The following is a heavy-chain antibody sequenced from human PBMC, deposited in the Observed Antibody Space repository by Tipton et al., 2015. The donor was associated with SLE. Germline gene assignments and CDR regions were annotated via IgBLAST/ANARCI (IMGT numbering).Heavy chain of an antibody. J-gene: IGHJ4*02. Sequence: SLRLSCTASGFTFSSYAMHWVRQAPGKGLEWVAVISYDGSNKYYADSVKGRFTISRDNSKNTLYLQMNSLRAEDTAVYYCARGKVGATGWWYFDYWGQGTLVTVSS. V-gene: IGHV3-30-3*01. D-gene: IGHD1-26*01. CDR3: ARGKVGATGWWYFDY. CDR2: ISYDGSNK. CDR1: GFTFSSYA.